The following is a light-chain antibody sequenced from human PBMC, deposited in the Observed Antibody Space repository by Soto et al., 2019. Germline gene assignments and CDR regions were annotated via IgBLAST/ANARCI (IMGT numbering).Light chain of an antibody. CDR3: QQYGTSPWT. J-gene: IGKJ1*01. CDR1: QSISSNY. Sequence: EIVLTQSPGTLSLSPGERATLSCRASQSISSNYLAWHQQKSGPAPRLLIYGASTRATGIPDRFSGSGSGTDFTLTISRLEPEDFALYYCQQYGTSPWTFGQGTKVEIK. CDR2: GAS. V-gene: IGKV3-20*01.